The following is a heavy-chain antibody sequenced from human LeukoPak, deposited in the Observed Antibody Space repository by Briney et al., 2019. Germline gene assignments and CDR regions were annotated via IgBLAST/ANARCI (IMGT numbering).Heavy chain of an antibody. D-gene: IGHD3-22*01. CDR2: INPNSGDT. V-gene: IGHV1-2*02. CDR1: GYTFTGYY. CDR3: ARDLYYDSASFGY. J-gene: IGHJ4*02. Sequence: GASVKVSCKASGYTFTGYYMHWVRQAPGQGLEWMGWINPNSGDTKYAQKLQGRVTMTRDTSNSTAYIELNRLRSDDTAMYYCARDLYYDSASFGYWGQGTLVTVSS.